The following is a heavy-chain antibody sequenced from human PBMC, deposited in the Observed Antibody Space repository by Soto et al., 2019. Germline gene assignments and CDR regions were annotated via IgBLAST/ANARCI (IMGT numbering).Heavy chain of an antibody. D-gene: IGHD2-8*01. V-gene: IGHV3-74*01. CDR2: INSDGSST. Sequence: PGGSLRLSCAASGFTFSSYWMHWVRQAPGKGLVWVSRINSDGSSTSYADSVKGRFTISRDNAKNTLYLQMNSLRAEDTAVYYCARVCTNGVCPDYYYYGMDVWGQGTTVTVSS. CDR1: GFTFSSYW. J-gene: IGHJ6*02. CDR3: ARVCTNGVCPDYYYYGMDV.